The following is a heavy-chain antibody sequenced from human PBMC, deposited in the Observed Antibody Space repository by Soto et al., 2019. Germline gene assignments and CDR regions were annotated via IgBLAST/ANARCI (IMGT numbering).Heavy chain of an antibody. CDR1: GYSISSGYY. D-gene: IGHD6-19*01. CDR2: IYHSGST. J-gene: IGHJ4*02. V-gene: IGHV4-38-2*01. CDR3: ATRPRNSSGHTTTDY. Sequence: PSETLSLTCAVSGYSISSGYYWGWIRQPPGKGLEWIGSIYHSGSTYYNPSLKSRVTISVDTSKNQFSLKLSSVTAADTAVYYCATRPRNSSGHTTTDYWGQGTLVTVS.